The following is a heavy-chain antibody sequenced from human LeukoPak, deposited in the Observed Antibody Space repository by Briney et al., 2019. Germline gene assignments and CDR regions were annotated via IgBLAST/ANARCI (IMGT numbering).Heavy chain of an antibody. J-gene: IGHJ3*02. Sequence: GGSLRLSCEASGFTFSSYEMNWVRQAPGKGLEWVSYISSSGSTIYYADSVKGRFTISRDNAKNSLYLQMNSLRAEDTAVYYCARALLSYYSGWGLPVAFDIWGQGTMVTVSS. CDR1: GFTFSSYE. CDR3: ARALLSYYSGWGLPVAFDI. CDR2: ISSSGSTI. D-gene: IGHD1-26*01. V-gene: IGHV3-48*03.